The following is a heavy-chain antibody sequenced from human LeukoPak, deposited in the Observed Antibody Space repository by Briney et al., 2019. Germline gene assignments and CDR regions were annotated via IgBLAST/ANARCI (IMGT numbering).Heavy chain of an antibody. Sequence: ASVKVSCKASGYTFTGHYMHWVRQAPGQGLEWMGWINPNSGGTNYGQKFQGRVTMTRDTSISTAYMELSGLRSDDTAVYYCARVSGRLYQLQPGYYFDYWGQGTLVTVSS. D-gene: IGHD2-2*01. J-gene: IGHJ4*02. V-gene: IGHV1-2*02. CDR2: INPNSGGT. CDR1: GYTFTGHY. CDR3: ARVSGRLYQLQPGYYFDY.